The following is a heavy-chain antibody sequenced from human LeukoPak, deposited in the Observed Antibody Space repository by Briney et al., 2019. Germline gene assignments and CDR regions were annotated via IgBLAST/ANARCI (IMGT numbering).Heavy chain of an antibody. CDR2: INPNSGGT. Sequence: GASVKVSCKASVYTFTGYYMHWVRQAPGQGLEWMGWINPNSGGTNYAQKFQGRVTMTRDTSISTAYMELSRLRSDDTAVYYCARAHCSSTSCYGWYYYYYMDVWGKGTTVTVSS. J-gene: IGHJ6*03. V-gene: IGHV1-2*02. D-gene: IGHD2-2*01. CDR3: ARAHCSSTSCYGWYYYYYMDV. CDR1: VYTFTGYY.